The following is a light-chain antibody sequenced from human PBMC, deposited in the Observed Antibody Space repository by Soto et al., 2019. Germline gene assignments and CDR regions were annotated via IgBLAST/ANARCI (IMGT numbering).Light chain of an antibody. V-gene: IGLV2-8*01. CDR3: SSFAGSNNYV. CDR2: EVT. J-gene: IGLJ1*01. CDR1: SSDVGSYNY. Sequence: QSVLTQPPSASGSPGQSVTISCTGTSSDVGSYNYVSWYQQHPGKAPKVIIYEVTKRPSGVPDRFSGSKSGNTASLTVSGFQAEDEADYYCSSFAGSNNYVFGSGTKLTVL.